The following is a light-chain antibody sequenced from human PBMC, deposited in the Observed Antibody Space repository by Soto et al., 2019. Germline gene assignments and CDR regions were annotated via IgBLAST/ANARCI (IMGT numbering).Light chain of an antibody. CDR3: QQRSNWPRT. CDR2: DAS. CDR1: QSVSSY. V-gene: IGKV3-11*01. Sequence: ENVLTQSPATLSLSPGERATLSCRASQSVSSYLTWYQQKPGQAPRLLIYDASNRATGIPARFSGSGSGTDFTLTISSPEPEDFAVYYCQQRSNWPRTFGGGTKVEIK. J-gene: IGKJ4*01.